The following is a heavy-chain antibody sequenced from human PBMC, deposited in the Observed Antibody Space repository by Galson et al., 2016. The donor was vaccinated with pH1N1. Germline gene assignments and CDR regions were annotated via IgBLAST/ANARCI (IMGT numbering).Heavy chain of an antibody. V-gene: IGHV1-69*11. CDR1: GGPFSSYA. Sequence: SVKVSCKASGGPFSSYAFSWVRQAPGQGLEWMGRISPLLRKANYVQKFQGRVTITADESTSTVYMELSSLRSEDTAVYYCARHPGGGNYDRIYYKGHMDVWGKGTTVTVSS. D-gene: IGHD3-22*01. CDR3: ARHPGGGNYDRIYYKGHMDV. J-gene: IGHJ6*03. CDR2: ISPLLRKA.